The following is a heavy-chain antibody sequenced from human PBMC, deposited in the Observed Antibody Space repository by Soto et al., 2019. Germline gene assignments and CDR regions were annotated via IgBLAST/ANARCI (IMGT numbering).Heavy chain of an antibody. V-gene: IGHV3-11*01. CDR3: ARVRGDSSGSYYSDY. CDR2: ISSSGTTT. D-gene: IGHD3-22*01. J-gene: IGHJ4*02. Sequence: GGSLRLSCAASGFSLSDYYVSWIRQAPGEGLEWVSYISSSGTTTHYADSVKGRFTISKDNAKNSLYLQMNSLRAEDTAVYFCARVRGDSSGSYYSDYWGQGTLVTVSS. CDR1: GFSLSDYY.